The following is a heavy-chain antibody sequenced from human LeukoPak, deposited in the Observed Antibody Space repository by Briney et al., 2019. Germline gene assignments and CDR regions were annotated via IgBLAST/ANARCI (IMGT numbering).Heavy chain of an antibody. CDR2: FSPYNGHT. Sequence: ASVKVSCKASGYTFNMYGISWVRQAPGQGLEWMGWFSPYNGHTNLAQKLQDRVTMTTDKSTSTAYMELSSLRSEDTAVYYCARDAPKGYYYDSGGYYYYGMDVWGQGTTVTVSS. CDR3: ARDAPKGYYYDSGGYYYYGMDV. V-gene: IGHV1-18*01. J-gene: IGHJ6*02. CDR1: GYTFNMYG. D-gene: IGHD3-22*01.